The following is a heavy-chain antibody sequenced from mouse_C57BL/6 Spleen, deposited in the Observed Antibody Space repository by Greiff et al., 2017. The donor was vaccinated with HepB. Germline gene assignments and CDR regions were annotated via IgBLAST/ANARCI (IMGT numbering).Heavy chain of an antibody. CDR3: TRASTVPAWFAY. CDR1: GYTFTDYE. V-gene: IGHV1-15*01. CDR2: IDPETGGT. D-gene: IGHD1-1*01. Sequence: QVTLKVSGAELVRPGASVTLSCKASGYTFTDYEMHWVKQTPVHGLEWIGAIDPETGGTAYNQKFKGKAILTADKSSSTAYMELRSLTSEDSAVYYCTRASTVPAWFAYWGQGTLVTVSA. J-gene: IGHJ3*01.